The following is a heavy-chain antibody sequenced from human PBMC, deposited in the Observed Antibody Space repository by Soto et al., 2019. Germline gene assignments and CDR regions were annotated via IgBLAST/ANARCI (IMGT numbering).Heavy chain of an antibody. Sequence: QVQLVESGGGVVQPGRSLRLSCAASGFTFSSYAMHWVRQAPGKGLEWVAVISYDGSNKYYADSVKGRFTISRDNSKNTLYLQMNSLRAEDTAVYYCAREFKYCGGDCSDYWYFDLWGRGTLVTVSP. J-gene: IGHJ2*01. D-gene: IGHD2-21*02. V-gene: IGHV3-30-3*01. CDR1: GFTFSSYA. CDR3: AREFKYCGGDCSDYWYFDL. CDR2: ISYDGSNK.